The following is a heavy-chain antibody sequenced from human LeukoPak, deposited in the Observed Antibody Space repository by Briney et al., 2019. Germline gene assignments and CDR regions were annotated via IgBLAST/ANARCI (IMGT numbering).Heavy chain of an antibody. Sequence: SETLSLTCAVYGGSFSGYYWSWIRQPPGKGLEWIGEINHSGSTNYNPSLKSRVTISVDTSKNQFSLKLSSVTAADTAVYYCATGGFMARGVLDYWGQGTLVTVSS. CDR3: ATGGFMARGVLDY. CDR2: INHSGST. D-gene: IGHD3-10*01. V-gene: IGHV4-34*01. CDR1: GGSFSGYY. J-gene: IGHJ4*02.